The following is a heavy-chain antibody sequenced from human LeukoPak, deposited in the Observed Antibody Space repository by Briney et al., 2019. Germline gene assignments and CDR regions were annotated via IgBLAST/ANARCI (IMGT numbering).Heavy chain of an antibody. CDR3: ARDRGGYCSSTSCYAGYWFDP. V-gene: IGHV4-61*09. J-gene: IGHJ5*02. D-gene: IGHD2-2*01. Sequence: PSQTLSLTCTVSGDSISSGNYYGTWIRQPAGKGLEWIGHIYTSGSTNYHPSLKSRVTISVDTSKNQFSLKLSSVTAADTAVYYCARDRGGYCSSTSCYAGYWFDPWGQGTLVTVSS. CDR2: IYTSGST. CDR1: GDSISSGNYY.